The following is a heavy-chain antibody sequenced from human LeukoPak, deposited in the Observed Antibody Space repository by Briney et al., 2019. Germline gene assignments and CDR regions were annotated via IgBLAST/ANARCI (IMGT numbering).Heavy chain of an antibody. Sequence: TGGSLRLSCAASGFTFSDYGMHWVRQAPGKGLEWVALISYDGGNKFYADSVRDRFTISRDNSKNTLFLQMNSLRIEDTAVYYCAKVFEVRGARRPKDYWGQGTLVIVSP. CDR3: AKVFEVRGARRPKDY. V-gene: IGHV3-30*18. CDR2: ISYDGGNK. D-gene: IGHD3-10*01. CDR1: GFTFSDYG. J-gene: IGHJ4*02.